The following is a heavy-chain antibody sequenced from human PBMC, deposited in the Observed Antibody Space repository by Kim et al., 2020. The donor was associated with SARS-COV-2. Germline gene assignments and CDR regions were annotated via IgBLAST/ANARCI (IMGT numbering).Heavy chain of an antibody. D-gene: IGHD5-12*01. CDR1: GFTFDDYA. V-gene: IGHV3-9*01. Sequence: GGSLRLSCAASGFTFDDYAMHWVRQAPGKGLEWVSGISWNSGSIGYADSVKGRFTISRDNAKNSLYLQMNSLRAEDTALYYCAKDKTPREWLAPVYFDYWGQGTLVTVS. J-gene: IGHJ4*02. CDR3: AKDKTPREWLAPVYFDY. CDR2: ISWNSGSI.